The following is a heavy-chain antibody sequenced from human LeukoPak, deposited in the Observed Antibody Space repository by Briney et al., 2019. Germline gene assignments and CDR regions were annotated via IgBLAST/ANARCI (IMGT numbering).Heavy chain of an antibody. V-gene: IGHV3-23*01. CDR3: AKDSETEYSSSWYFDY. D-gene: IGHD6-13*01. CDR1: GFTFSSYA. J-gene: IGHJ4*02. Sequence: GGSLRLSCAASGFTFSSYAMSWVRQAPGKGLEWVSTISGSGGSTFYADSVKGRFTISRDNSKNTLYLQMNSLRAEDTAAYYCAKDSETEYSSSWYFDYWGQGTLVTVSS. CDR2: ISGSGGST.